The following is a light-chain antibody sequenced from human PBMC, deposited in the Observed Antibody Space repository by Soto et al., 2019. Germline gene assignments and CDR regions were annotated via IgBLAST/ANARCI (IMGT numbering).Light chain of an antibody. CDR2: DVS. Sequence: QSVLTQPASVSGSPGQSITISCTGTSSDVGGSNSVSWYQQHPGKVPKLMLYDVSLRPSGVSHRFSGSKSGNTASLTISGLQAEDEADYYCSSHTSGNIYVFGTGTKVTVL. J-gene: IGLJ1*01. CDR3: SSHTSGNIYV. CDR1: SSDVGGSNS. V-gene: IGLV2-14*03.